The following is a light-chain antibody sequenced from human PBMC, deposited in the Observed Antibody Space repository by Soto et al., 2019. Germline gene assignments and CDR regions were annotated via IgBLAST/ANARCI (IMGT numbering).Light chain of an antibody. J-gene: IGKJ5*01. Sequence: DIQMTQSPSSLSASVGERVTIICRASQSISSYLNWYQQKKGKAPKLLIYAASSLQSGVPSRFSGSGYGTDFNLTISSLQTEDFATYYCQQSYSTPITFGQGTRLEIK. V-gene: IGKV1-39*01. CDR2: AAS. CDR1: QSISSY. CDR3: QQSYSTPIT.